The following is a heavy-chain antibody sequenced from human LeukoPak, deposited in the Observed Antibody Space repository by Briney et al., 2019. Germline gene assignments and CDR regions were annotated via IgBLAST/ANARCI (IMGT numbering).Heavy chain of an antibody. CDR1: GGSISSSSYY. CDR3: ARERWDDVFDI. D-gene: IGHD1-26*01. J-gene: IGHJ3*02. V-gene: IGHV4-39*02. CDR2: IYYSGST. Sequence: SETLSLTCTVSGGSISSSSYYWGWIRQPPGKGLEWIGSIYYSGSTYYNPSLKSRVTISVDTSKNQFSLKLSSVTAADTAVYYCARERWDDVFDIWGQGTMVTVSS.